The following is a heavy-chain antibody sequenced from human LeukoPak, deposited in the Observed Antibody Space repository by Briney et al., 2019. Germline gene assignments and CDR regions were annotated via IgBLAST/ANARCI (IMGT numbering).Heavy chain of an antibody. CDR2: IYYSGST. V-gene: IGHV4-59*08. CDR3: ARQGYDYVADRFDP. Sequence: PSETLSLTCTVSGDSISSYYWSWVRQSPGKGLEWIGYIYYSGSTNYNPSLKSRVTISSDTSKNQFSLKLNSVTAADTAVYYCARQGYDYVADRFDPWGQGTLVTVSS. J-gene: IGHJ5*02. D-gene: IGHD5-12*01. CDR1: GDSISSYY.